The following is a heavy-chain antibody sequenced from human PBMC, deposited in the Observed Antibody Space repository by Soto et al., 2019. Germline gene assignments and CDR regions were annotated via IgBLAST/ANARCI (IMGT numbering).Heavy chain of an antibody. Sequence: GGSLRLSCAASGFTFSDHYMDWVRQAPGKGLEWVGRTRDKTNSYTTGYAASVKGRFTISRDDSKSSLYLQMNSLKTEDTAVYYCARATVGTYYFDYWGQGTLVTVSS. V-gene: IGHV3-72*01. CDR1: GFTFSDHY. CDR3: ARATVGTYYFDY. D-gene: IGHD3-16*01. CDR2: TRDKTNSYTT. J-gene: IGHJ4*02.